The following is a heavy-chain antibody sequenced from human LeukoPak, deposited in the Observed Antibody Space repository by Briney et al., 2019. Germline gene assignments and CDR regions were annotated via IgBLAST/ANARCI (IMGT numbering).Heavy chain of an antibody. D-gene: IGHD5-18*01. CDR2: LTWNSGTI. J-gene: IGHJ4*02. V-gene: IGHV3-9*01. CDR3: AKDRTAYSYGAIDS. Sequence: GGSLRLSCAASGFTFDDYAMHRVRQVPGKGPEWVSGLTWNSGTIGYAASVKGRFTVSRDNAKNSLYLQMNSLKPEDSALYYCAKDRTAYSYGAIDSWGQGTLVTVSS. CDR1: GFTFDDYA.